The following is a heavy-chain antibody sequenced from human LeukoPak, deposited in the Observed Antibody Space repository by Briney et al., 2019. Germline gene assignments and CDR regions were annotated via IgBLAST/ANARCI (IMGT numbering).Heavy chain of an antibody. D-gene: IGHD3-10*01. CDR3: ARELSGSGSYYNWFDP. CDR2: IIPILGIA. CDR1: GGTFSSSA. V-gene: IGHV1-69*04. J-gene: IGHJ5*02. Sequence: GASVKVSCKASGGTFSSSAISWVRQAPGQGLEWMGRIIPILGIANYAQKFQGRVTITADKSTSTAYMELSSLRSEDTAVYYCARELSGSGSYYNWFDPWGQETLVTVSS.